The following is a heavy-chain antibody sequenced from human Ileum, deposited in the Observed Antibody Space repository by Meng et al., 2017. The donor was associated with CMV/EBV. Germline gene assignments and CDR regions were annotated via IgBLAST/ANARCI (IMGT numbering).Heavy chain of an antibody. CDR3: ASEDCNAGICYPFDY. CDR1: GFTVSRFW. D-gene: IGHD2-15*01. J-gene: IGHJ4*02. CDR2: IKEDGSDK. Sequence: SGFTVSRFWMNWVRQVPGKGLEWVASIKEDGSDKYYVDSVKGRFTISRDNTKNSLYLQMDNLRAADTAVYYCASEDCNAGICYPFDYWGQGTLVTVSS. V-gene: IGHV3-7*01.